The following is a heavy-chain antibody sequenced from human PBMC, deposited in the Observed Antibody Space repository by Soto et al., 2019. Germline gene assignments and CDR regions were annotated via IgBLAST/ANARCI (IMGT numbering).Heavy chain of an antibody. CDR1: GRSITSGGYY. CDR3: ARKQAGYFYGIDY. J-gene: IGHJ4*02. Sequence: SETLSLTCTVAGRSITSGGYYCSWIRQHPGKGLEWLGYTYDSGSTFYNPSLKSRITLSVDTSKNQFSLKLSSVTVADTAVYFCARKQAGYFYGIDYWGQGTLVTVSS. CDR2: TYDSGST. V-gene: IGHV4-31*03. D-gene: IGHD3-10*01.